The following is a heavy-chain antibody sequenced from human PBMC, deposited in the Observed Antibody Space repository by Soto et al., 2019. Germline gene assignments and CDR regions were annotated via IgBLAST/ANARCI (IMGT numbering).Heavy chain of an antibody. Sequence: EVQLVESGGGLVQPGGSLRLSCAASGFTCSRYWMHWVRQAPGEGLMWVTRINSDGSMTSYADSVKGRFTISRDNAKNTVYLHMNSLSAEDTARYYCVRGKDQYNTLTYSYYDQWGQGTLVTVSS. CDR3: VRGKDQYNTLTYSYYDQ. V-gene: IGHV3-74*01. CDR1: GFTCSRYW. D-gene: IGHD4-4*01. J-gene: IGHJ5*02. CDR2: INSDGSMT.